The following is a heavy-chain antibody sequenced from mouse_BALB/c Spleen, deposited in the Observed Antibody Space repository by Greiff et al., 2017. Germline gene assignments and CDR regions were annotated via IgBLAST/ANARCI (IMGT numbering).Heavy chain of an antibody. CDR2: IYPGDGDT. CDR1: GYTFTSYW. Sequence: QVHVKQSGAELARPGASVKLSCKASGYTFTSYWMQWVKQRPGQGLEWIGAIYPGDGDTRYTQKFKGKATLTADKSSSTAYMQLSSLASEDSAVYYCARSPTVVPFDYWGQGTTLTVSS. CDR3: ARSPTVVPFDY. J-gene: IGHJ2*01. V-gene: IGHV1-87*01. D-gene: IGHD1-1*01.